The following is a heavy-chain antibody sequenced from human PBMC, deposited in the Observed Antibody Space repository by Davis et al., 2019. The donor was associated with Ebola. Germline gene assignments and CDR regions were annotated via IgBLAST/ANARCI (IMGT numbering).Heavy chain of an antibody. Sequence: PSETLSLTCTVSGASISSGDYYWSWIRQHPGKGLEWIGYIYYSGSTYYKPSLKSRVTISLDTSKNQFSLNLYSVTAADTAVYYCARDLRYDSSGSDYYFYMDVWGKGTTVTVSS. CDR1: GASISSGDYY. CDR2: IYYSGST. V-gene: IGHV4-31*03. CDR3: ARDLRYDSSGSDYYFYMDV. D-gene: IGHD3-22*01. J-gene: IGHJ6*03.